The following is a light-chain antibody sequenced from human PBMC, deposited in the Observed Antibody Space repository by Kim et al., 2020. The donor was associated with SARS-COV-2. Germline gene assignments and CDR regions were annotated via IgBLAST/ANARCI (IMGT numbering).Light chain of an antibody. CDR2: GAS. CDR1: QRETDKC. V-gene: IGKV3-20*01. Sequence: ERSTLFCSASQRETDKCLPWYQQNRGLVPRVLIYGASSRAPGVADRFSGSGSVTDFTLTITRLEPEDFAVYYCQQYGSSLTLAGGTKVDIK. J-gene: IGKJ4*01. CDR3: QQYGSSLT.